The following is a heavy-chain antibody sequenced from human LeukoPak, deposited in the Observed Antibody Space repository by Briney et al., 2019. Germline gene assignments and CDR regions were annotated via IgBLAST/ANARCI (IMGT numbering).Heavy chain of an antibody. CDR3: ATSYGSSWESD. Sequence: GASVTVSFKASGYTFTGYYMHWVRQAPGQGLEWMGWINPNSGGTNYAQKFQGRVTMTRDTSISTAYMELSRLRSDDTAVYYCATSYGSSWESDWGQGTLVTVSS. J-gene: IGHJ4*02. CDR1: GYTFTGYY. CDR2: INPNSGGT. D-gene: IGHD6-13*01. V-gene: IGHV1-2*02.